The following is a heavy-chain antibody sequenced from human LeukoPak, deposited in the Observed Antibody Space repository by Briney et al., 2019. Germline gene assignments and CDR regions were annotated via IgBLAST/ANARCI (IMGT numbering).Heavy chain of an antibody. V-gene: IGHV3-53*01. CDR1: GFNVTSNY. CDR3: ANGLAASGNFLLRDYYYFMDV. J-gene: IGHJ6*03. CDR2: IYSDATT. D-gene: IGHD3-16*01. Sequence: GGSLRLSCAASGFNVTSNYMSWVRQAPGKGLEWVSVIYSDATTYYADSVEGRFSITRDNSQNTLYLHIKNLRAEDSALYYCANGLAASGNFLLRDYYYFMDVWGKGTTVTVSS.